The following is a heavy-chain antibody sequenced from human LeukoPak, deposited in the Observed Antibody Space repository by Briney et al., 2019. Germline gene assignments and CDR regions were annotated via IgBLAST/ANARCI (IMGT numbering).Heavy chain of an antibody. D-gene: IGHD3-10*01. J-gene: IGHJ6*03. CDR3: ASSRGVKDNYYYMDV. CDR2: ISAYNGNT. Sequence: ASVKVSCKASGYTFTSYGISWVRQAPGQGLEWMGWISAYNGNTNYAQKLQGRVTMTTDTSTSTAYMELSSLRSEDTAVYYCASSRGVKDNYYYMDVWGKGTTVTVSS. CDR1: GYTFTSYG. V-gene: IGHV1-18*01.